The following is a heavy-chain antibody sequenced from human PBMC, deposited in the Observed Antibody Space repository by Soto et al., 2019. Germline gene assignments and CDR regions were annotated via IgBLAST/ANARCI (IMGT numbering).Heavy chain of an antibody. CDR3: AKGAVAGTPTSYYYYGMDV. J-gene: IGHJ6*02. D-gene: IGHD6-19*01. V-gene: IGHV1-69*12. Sequence: QVQLLQSGAEVKKPGSSVRVSCEASGGTFRTYAISWVRQAPGQGLEWMGEIIPIFGTVNYAQKFQGRVTSTADESTTTVYMDLIRLRSEDTAVYYCAKGAVAGTPTSYYYYGMDVWGQGTTVTVSS. CDR1: GGTFRTYA. CDR2: IIPIFGTV.